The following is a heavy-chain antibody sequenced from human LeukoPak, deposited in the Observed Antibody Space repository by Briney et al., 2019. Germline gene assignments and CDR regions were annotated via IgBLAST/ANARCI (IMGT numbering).Heavy chain of an antibody. CDR3: ARDLYCSSATCYWD. CDR1: GYTFTSYA. CDR2: INTNTGSP. V-gene: IGHV7-4-1*02. D-gene: IGHD2-2*01. J-gene: IGHJ4*02. Sequence: ASVKVSCKASGYTFTSYAMNWVRQAPGQGLEWMGWINTNTGSPTYAQGFTGRFVFSLDTSVSTTYLQISSLKTEDTAVYYCARDLYCSSATCYWDWGQGTLVTVSS.